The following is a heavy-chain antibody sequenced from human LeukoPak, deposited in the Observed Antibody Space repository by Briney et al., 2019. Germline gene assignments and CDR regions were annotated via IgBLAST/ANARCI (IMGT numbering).Heavy chain of an antibody. V-gene: IGHV3-48*02. D-gene: IGHD2-2*01. CDR1: GFTFSSYG. Sequence: GGSLRLSCAASGFTFSSYGMNWVRQAPGKGLEWVSYISSSRSTIYYADSVKGRFTISRDNAKHSLYLQMNSLRDEDTAVYFCASECSCTMCYEPRYWGQGTLVTVSS. J-gene: IGHJ4*02. CDR2: ISSSRSTI. CDR3: ASECSCTMCYEPRY.